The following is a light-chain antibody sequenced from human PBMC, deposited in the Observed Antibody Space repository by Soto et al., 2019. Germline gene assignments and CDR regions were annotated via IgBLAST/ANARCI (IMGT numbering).Light chain of an antibody. V-gene: IGKV3-11*01. J-gene: IGKJ1*01. CDR1: QSVSSY. Sequence: EIVLTQSPATLSLSPGERATLSCRASQSVSSYLAWYQQKPGQAPRLLIYDASNRATGIPARFSGSGSGTDFTLTISSLEPEDFAVYYCQRRSNWPPERTFGQGTKVEIK. CDR2: DAS. CDR3: QRRSNWPPERT.